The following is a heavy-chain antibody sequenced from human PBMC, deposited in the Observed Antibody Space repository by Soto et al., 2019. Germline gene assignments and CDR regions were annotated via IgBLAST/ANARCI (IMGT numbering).Heavy chain of an antibody. CDR3: ARLYEGGDFWSGYYFYYYTMDV. J-gene: IGHJ6*02. D-gene: IGHD3-3*01. CDR2: IYYSGST. V-gene: IGHV4-59*08. Sequence: SETLSLTCTVSGGSISSYYWSWIRQPPGKGLEWIGYIYYSGSTNYNPSLKSRVTISVDTSKNQFSLKLSSVTAADTAVYYCARLYEGGDFWSGYYFYYYTMDVWGQGTTVTVSS. CDR1: GGSISSYY.